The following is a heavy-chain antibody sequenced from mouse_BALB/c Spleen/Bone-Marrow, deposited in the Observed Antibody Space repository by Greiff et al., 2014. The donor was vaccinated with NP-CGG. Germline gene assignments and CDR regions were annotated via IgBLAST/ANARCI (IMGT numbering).Heavy chain of an antibody. CDR2: IYPGDGDT. Sequence: QVQLQQSGAELVRHGSSVKISCKASGYVFSTYWMHWVKQRPGQGLEWIGQIYPGDGDTNYNGKFKTKATLTADKSSSTAYMQLSSITSEDSAVVFCARGDSYCSPKEDFDLWGQGTTLTVSS. V-gene: IGHV1-80*01. CDR3: ARGDSYCSPKEDFDL. CDR1: GYVFSTYW. D-gene: IGHD3-3*01. J-gene: IGHJ2*01.